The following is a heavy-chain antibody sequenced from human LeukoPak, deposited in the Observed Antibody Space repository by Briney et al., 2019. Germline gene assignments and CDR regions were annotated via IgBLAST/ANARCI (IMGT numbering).Heavy chain of an antibody. V-gene: IGHV3-9*01. CDR3: AKSTTTGAVALYYFDY. Sequence: GGSLRLSCAASGFTFDDYAMHWVRQAPGKGLEWVSGISWNSGSIGYADSVKGRFTISRDNAKNSLYLQMNSLRAEDTALYYCAKSTTTGAVALYYFDYWGQGTLVTVSS. D-gene: IGHD6-19*01. CDR1: GFTFDDYA. J-gene: IGHJ4*02. CDR2: ISWNSGSI.